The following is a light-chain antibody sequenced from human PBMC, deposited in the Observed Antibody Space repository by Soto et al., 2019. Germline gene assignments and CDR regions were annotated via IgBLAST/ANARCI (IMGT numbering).Light chain of an antibody. Sequence: EIVLTQSPGTLSLSPGERGTLSCRASQNLGTLYLAWFQQKSGQAPRLLIYSASRRATGIPDRFTGSGSGTDFTLTINRVEPEDFAVYYCQQYGSSPYIFGQGTKLE. CDR3: QQYGSSPYI. J-gene: IGKJ2*01. CDR1: QNLGTLY. V-gene: IGKV3-20*01. CDR2: SAS.